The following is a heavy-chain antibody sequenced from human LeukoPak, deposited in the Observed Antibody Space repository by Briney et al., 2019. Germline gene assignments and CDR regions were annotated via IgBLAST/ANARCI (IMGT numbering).Heavy chain of an antibody. V-gene: IGHV4-38-2*02. D-gene: IGHD2-2*01. CDR3: AREGSTQC. J-gene: IGHJ4*02. CDR1: GYSISSGYY. CDR2: IYHSGST. Sequence: PSETLSLTCAVSGYSISSGYYWGWIRQPPGKGLEWIGSIYHSGSTYYNPSLKSRVTISVDTSKNQFSLKLSSVTAADTAVYYCAREGSTQCWGQGTLVTVSS.